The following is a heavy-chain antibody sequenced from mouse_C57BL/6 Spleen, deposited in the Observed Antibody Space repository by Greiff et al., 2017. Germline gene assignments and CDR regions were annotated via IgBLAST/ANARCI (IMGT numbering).Heavy chain of an antibody. J-gene: IGHJ2*01. V-gene: IGHV5-9*01. D-gene: IGHD2-10*02. CDR1: GFTFSSYT. CDR3: ARLYEFDY. CDR2: ISGGGGNT. Sequence: DVKLVESGGGLVKPGGSLKLSCAASGFTFSSYTMSWVRQTPEKRLEWVATISGGGGNTYYPDSVKGRFTISRDNAKNTLYLQMSSLRSEDTALYYCARLYEFDYWGQGTTLTVSS.